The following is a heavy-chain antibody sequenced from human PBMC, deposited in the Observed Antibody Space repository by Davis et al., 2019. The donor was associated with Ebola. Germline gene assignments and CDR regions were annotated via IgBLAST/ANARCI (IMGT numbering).Heavy chain of an antibody. CDR2: ISWNSGSI. V-gene: IGHV3-9*01. J-gene: IGHJ6*02. Sequence: GGSLRLSCAASGFTFDDYAMHWVRHAPGKGLEWVSGISWNSGSIGYADSVKGRFTISRDNAKNSLYLQMNSLRAEDTALYYCARDREYYDFWSGYYSYYYYGMDVWGQGTTVTVSS. CDR1: GFTFDDYA. CDR3: ARDREYYDFWSGYYSYYYYGMDV. D-gene: IGHD3-3*01.